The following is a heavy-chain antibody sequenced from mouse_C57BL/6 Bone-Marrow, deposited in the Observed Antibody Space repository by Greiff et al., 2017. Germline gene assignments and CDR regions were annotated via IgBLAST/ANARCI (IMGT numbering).Heavy chain of an antibody. CDR1: GYTFTNYW. V-gene: IGHV1-63*01. CDR2: IYPGGGYT. CDR3: ARQVFDWYFDV. Sequence: VKLMESGAELVRPGTSVKMSCKASGYTFTNYWIGWAKQRPGHGLEWIGDIYPGGGYTNYNEKFKGKATLTADKSSSTAYMQFSSLTSEDSAIYYCARQVFDWYFDVWGTGTTVTVSS. J-gene: IGHJ1*03.